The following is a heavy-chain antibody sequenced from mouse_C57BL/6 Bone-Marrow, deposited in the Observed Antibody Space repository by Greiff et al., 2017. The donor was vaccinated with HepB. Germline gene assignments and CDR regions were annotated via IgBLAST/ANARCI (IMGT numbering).Heavy chain of an antibody. Sequence: EVKLQQSGPELVKPGASVKISCKASGYTFTDYYMNWVKQSHGKSLEWIGDINPNNGGTSYNQKFKGKATLTVDKSSSTAYMELRSLTSEDSAVYYCARGLPFDYWGQGTTLTVSS. J-gene: IGHJ2*01. V-gene: IGHV1-26*01. CDR1: GYTFTDYY. CDR2: INPNNGGT. D-gene: IGHD2-2*01. CDR3: ARGLPFDY.